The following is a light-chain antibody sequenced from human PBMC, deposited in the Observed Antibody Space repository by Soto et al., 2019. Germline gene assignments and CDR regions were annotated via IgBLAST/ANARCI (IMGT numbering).Light chain of an antibody. CDR2: AAS. CDR3: QQTYSFPLT. CDR1: QSIGTS. V-gene: IGKV1-39*01. J-gene: IGKJ4*01. Sequence: DIQLTQSPSSLSASVGDRVTLTCRASQSIGTSLNCYHQKPGEAPNLLIFAASNLQGGVPARFSGSGSGTDFTLPIRSLQPEDFATYFCQQTYSFPLTFGGGTKVEIK.